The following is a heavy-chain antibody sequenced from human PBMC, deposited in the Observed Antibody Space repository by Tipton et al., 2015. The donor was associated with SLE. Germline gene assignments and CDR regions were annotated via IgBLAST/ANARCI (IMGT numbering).Heavy chain of an antibody. J-gene: IGHJ1*01. CDR3: ARVPRPGYSFGDNGYFQY. Sequence: GSLRLSCTASGFPFSSYWMHWVRQAPGEGLVWVSRINIDGSNINYADSVKGRFTISRDNDKNTLYLQMNSLREEDTATYYCARVPRPGYSFGDNGYFQYWGQGTLVSVSS. CDR2: INIDGSNI. CDR1: GFPFSSYW. D-gene: IGHD2-21*01. V-gene: IGHV3-74*01.